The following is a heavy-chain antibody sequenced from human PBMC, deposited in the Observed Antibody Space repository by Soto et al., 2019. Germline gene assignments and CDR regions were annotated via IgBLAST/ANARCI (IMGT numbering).Heavy chain of an antibody. CDR2: VTTYGAGS. D-gene: IGHD1-26*01. CDR1: GYRFTMYA. CDR3: ARRSDYFDS. J-gene: IGHJ4*02. Sequence: QVQLVQSGPEVKKPGASVRVSWKASGYRFTMYAINWVRQAPGQGLEWLVWVTTYGAGSTYAQKLQGRVTMTTDTSTNTAYMDLRSLTSDATAVYYCARRSDYFDSWGQGTLVTVSS. V-gene: IGHV1-18*01.